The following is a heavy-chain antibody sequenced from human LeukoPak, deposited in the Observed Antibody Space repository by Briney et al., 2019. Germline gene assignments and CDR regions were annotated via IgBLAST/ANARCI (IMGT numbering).Heavy chain of an antibody. J-gene: IGHJ3*01. CDR1: GYTLTELS. CDR2: FDPEDGET. V-gene: IGHV1-24*01. Sequence: GASVKVSCKVSGYTLTELSMHWVRQAPGKGLEWMGGFDPEDGETIYAQKFQGRVTMTEDTSIDTAYMELSSLRAEDTALYYCAKDSGSSGWYWGQGTMVTVSS. D-gene: IGHD6-19*01. CDR3: AKDSGSSGWY.